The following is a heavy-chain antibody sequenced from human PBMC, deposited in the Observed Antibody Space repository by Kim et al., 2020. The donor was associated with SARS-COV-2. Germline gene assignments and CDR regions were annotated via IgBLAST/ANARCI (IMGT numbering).Heavy chain of an antibody. CDR2: ISSSSSYI. CDR3: SRDDAFDI. Sequence: GGSLRLSCAASGFTFSSYSMNWVRQAPGTGLEWVSSISSSSSYIYYADSVKGRFTISRDNAKNSLYMQMNSLSAEDTAVYICSRDDAFDIWGQGTMVTVS. D-gene: IGHD2-21*01. V-gene: IGHV3-21*01. J-gene: IGHJ3*02. CDR1: GFTFSSYS.